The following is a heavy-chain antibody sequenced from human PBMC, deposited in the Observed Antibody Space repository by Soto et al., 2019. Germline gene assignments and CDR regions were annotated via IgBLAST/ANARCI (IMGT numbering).Heavy chain of an antibody. V-gene: IGHV3-30*03. D-gene: IGHD5-18*01. Sequence: QVQLVESGGGVVQPGRSLRLSCAASGFTFSSYGMHWVRQAPGKGLEWVAVISYDGSNKYYADSVKGRFTISRDNSKNTLYLQMNSLRAEDTAVYYCAQSGYSYGFDYWGQGTLVTVSS. CDR2: ISYDGSNK. CDR3: AQSGYSYGFDY. CDR1: GFTFSSYG. J-gene: IGHJ4*02.